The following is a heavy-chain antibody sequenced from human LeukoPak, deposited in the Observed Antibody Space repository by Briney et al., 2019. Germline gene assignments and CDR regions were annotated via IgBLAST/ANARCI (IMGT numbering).Heavy chain of an antibody. V-gene: IGHV3-48*01. J-gene: IGHJ3*02. CDR3: ARGTTGSFNADHAFDI. CDR1: GFTFSSYS. Sequence: GRSLRLSCAASGFTFSSYSMNWVRQAPGKGLEWVSYISSSSSTIYYADSVKGRFTISRDNAKNSLYLQMNSLRAEDTAVYYCARGTTGSFNADHAFDIWGQGTMVTVSS. D-gene: IGHD1-26*01. CDR2: ISSSSSTI.